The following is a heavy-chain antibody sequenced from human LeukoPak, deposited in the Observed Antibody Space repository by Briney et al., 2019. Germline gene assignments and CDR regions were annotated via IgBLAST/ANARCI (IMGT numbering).Heavy chain of an antibody. CDR3: AKDRIGGFDY. CDR1: GFIFDVYA. J-gene: IGHJ4*02. Sequence: SLRLSCAASGFIFDVYAMHWVRQAPGGGMGWVSGIIGNSGSICYADSVKGRFTISRDNAKNSLYLQMNSLRAEDTALYYCAKDRIGGFDYWGQGTLVTVSS. D-gene: IGHD3-3*02. V-gene: IGHV3-9*01. CDR2: IIGNSGSI.